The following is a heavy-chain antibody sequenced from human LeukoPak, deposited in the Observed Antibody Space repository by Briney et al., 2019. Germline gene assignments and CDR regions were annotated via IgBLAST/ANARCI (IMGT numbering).Heavy chain of an antibody. V-gene: IGHV3-66*02. Sequence: GGSLRLSCAASGFTVSSNYMSWVRQAPGKGLEWVSVIYSGGSTYYADSVKGRFTISRGNSKNTLYLQMNSLRAEDTAVYYCARAPRDGYNSDYFDYWGQGTLVTVSS. D-gene: IGHD5-24*01. CDR2: IYSGGST. CDR3: ARAPRDGYNSDYFDY. CDR1: GFTVSSNY. J-gene: IGHJ4*02.